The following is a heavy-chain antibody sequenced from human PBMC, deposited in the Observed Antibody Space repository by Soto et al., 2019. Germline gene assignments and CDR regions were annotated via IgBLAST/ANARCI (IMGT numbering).Heavy chain of an antibody. J-gene: IGHJ5*02. V-gene: IGHV4-34*01. CDR3: ARGYYDILTGYYTPGFDP. D-gene: IGHD3-9*01. Sequence: PSETPSLTCAVYGGSFSGYYWSWIRQPPGKGLEWIGEINHSGSTNYNPSLKSRVTISVDTSKNQFSLKLSSVTAADTAVYYCARGYYDILTGYYTPGFDPWGQGTLVTVSS. CDR2: INHSGST. CDR1: GGSFSGYY.